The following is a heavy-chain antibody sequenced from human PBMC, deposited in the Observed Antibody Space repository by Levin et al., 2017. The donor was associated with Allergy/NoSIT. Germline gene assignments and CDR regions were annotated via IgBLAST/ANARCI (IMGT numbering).Heavy chain of an antibody. V-gene: IGHV1-2*06. CDR1: GYTFTGYY. J-gene: IGHJ3*02. CDR3: ATYIVEGAFDI. Sequence: GESLKISCKASGYTFTGYYMHWVRQAPGQGLEWMGRINPNSGGTNYAQKFQGRVTMTRDTSISTAYMELSRLRSDDTAVYYCATYIVEGAFDIWGQGTMVTVSS. D-gene: IGHD2-15*01. CDR2: INPNSGGT.